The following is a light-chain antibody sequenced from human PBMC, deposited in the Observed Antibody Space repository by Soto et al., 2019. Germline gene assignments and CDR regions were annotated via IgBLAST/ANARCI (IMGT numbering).Light chain of an antibody. J-gene: IGLJ1*01. V-gene: IGLV2-14*01. Sequence: QSVLTQPASGSGSPGQAITISCTGTSSDVGGYNYVSWYQQHPGKAPKLMIYDVSNRPSGVSNRFSGSKSGNTASLTISGLQAEDEADYYCSSYTSSSTLYVFGTGTKLTVL. CDR2: DVS. CDR3: SSYTSSSTLYV. CDR1: SSDVGGYNY.